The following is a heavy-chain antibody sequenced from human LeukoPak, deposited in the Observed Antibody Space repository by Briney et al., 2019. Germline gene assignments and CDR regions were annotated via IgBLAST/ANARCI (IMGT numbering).Heavy chain of an antibody. V-gene: IGHV3-7*01. D-gene: IGHD3-22*01. CDR2: IKQDGSEK. Sequence: GGSLRLSCAASGFPLVRFWMSWVRQAPGKGLEWVANIKQDGSEKFYVDSVKGRFTISRDNTKNSLYLQMNSLRAEDTAVYYCARIWDTSGYYFGYFDNWGQGSLVTVSS. CDR1: GFPLVRFW. J-gene: IGHJ4*02. CDR3: ARIWDTSGYYFGYFDN.